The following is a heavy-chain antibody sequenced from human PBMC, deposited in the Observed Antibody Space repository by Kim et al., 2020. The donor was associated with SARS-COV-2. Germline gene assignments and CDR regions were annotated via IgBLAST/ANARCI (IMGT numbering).Heavy chain of an antibody. CDR3: ARSHILCSGGSCYEVFDP. V-gene: IGHV3-13*01. D-gene: IGHD2-15*01. Sequence: KGRFTISRENAKNSLYLQMNSLRAGDTAVYYCARSHILCSGGSCYEVFDPWGQGTLVTVSS. J-gene: IGHJ5*02.